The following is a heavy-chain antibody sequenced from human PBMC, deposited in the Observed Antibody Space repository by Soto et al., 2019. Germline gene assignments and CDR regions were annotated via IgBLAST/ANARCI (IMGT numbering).Heavy chain of an antibody. Sequence: QVQLVESGGGVVQPGRSLRLSCAASGFTFSSYGMHWVRQAPGKGLEWVAVISYDGSNKYYADSVKGRFTISRDNSKNTLYLQMNSLRAEDTAVYYCVKQQQLLSWFMDVWGQGTTVTVSS. CDR2: ISYDGSNK. CDR3: VKQQQLLSWFMDV. D-gene: IGHD6-13*01. CDR1: GFTFSSYG. J-gene: IGHJ6*02. V-gene: IGHV3-30*18.